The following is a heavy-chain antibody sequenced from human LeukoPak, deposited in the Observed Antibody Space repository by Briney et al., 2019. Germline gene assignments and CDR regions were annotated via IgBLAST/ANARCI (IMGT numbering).Heavy chain of an antibody. D-gene: IGHD4-17*01. V-gene: IGHV4-31*03. J-gene: IGHJ5*02. CDR2: IYYSGST. Sequence: PSETLSLTCTVSGGSISSGGYYWSWIRQHPGKGLEWIGCIYYSGSTYYNPSLKSRVTISVDTSKNQFSLRLSSVTAADTAVHYCARAYGDDNWFDPWGQGTLVTVSS. CDR1: GGSISSGGYY. CDR3: ARAYGDDNWFDP.